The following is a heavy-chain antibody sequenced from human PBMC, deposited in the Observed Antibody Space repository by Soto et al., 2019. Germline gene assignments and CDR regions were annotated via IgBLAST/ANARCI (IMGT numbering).Heavy chain of an antibody. V-gene: IGHV3-49*03. Sequence: GGSLRLSCTASGFTFGDYAMSWFRQAPGKGLEWVGFIRSKAYGGTTEYAPSVKGRLTTSRDDSKSIAYLQMNSLKTEDTAVYYCTSSGWYSEDYWGQGTLVTVSS. D-gene: IGHD6-19*01. J-gene: IGHJ4*02. CDR2: IRSKAYGGTT. CDR3: TSSGWYSEDY. CDR1: GFTFGDYA.